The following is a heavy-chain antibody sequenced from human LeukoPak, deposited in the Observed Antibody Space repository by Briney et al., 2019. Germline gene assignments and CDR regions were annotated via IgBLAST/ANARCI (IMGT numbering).Heavy chain of an antibody. CDR2: IRYDGSNK. D-gene: IGHD3-10*01. J-gene: IGHJ4*02. V-gene: IGHV3-30*02. CDR1: GFTFSSYS. Sequence: GGSLRLSCAASGFTFSSYSMHWVRQAPGKGLEWVAFIRYDGSNKYYADSVKGRFTISRDNSKNTLYLQMNSLRAEDTAVYYCAKVLTMVRGVIPEDYWGQGTLVTVSS. CDR3: AKVLTMVRGVIPEDY.